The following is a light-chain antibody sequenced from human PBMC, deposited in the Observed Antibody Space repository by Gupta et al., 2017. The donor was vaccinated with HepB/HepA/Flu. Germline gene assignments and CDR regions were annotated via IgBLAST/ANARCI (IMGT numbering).Light chain of an antibody. CDR1: QDISSW. Sequence: DIQMTQSPSSVSASVGDTVTITCRASQDISSWLAWYQQKSGKAPKLLIYAASRWQSGVTSRFSGSGEGTDFTLTSSSRQPEDCANHYGQHGNSFHTFGQGTRMEIE. CDR3: QHGNSFHT. CDR2: AAS. V-gene: IGKV1-12*01. J-gene: IGKJ5*01.